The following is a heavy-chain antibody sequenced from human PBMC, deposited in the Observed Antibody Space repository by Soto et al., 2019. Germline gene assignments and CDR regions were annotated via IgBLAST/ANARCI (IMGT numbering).Heavy chain of an antibody. CDR3: ARDMVRGMDV. Sequence: EVQLVESGGGLVQPGGSLRLSCAASGFTVSSKYMSLVRQAPGKGLEWVSVIYSGGSTYYADSVKGRFTISRDNSKNTLYLQMNSLRAEDTAVYYCARDMVRGMDVWGQRTTVTVSS. CDR2: IYSGGST. D-gene: IGHD3-10*01. V-gene: IGHV3-66*01. J-gene: IGHJ6*02. CDR1: GFTVSSKY.